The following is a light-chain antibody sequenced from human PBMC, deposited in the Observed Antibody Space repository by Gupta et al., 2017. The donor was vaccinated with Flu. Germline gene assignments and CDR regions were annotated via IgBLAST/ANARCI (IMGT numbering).Light chain of an antibody. CDR1: ALPKKY. V-gene: IGLV3-10*01. Sequence: SSELTPPPSVSVSPGQTARITCSGDALPKKYAYWYQQKSGQAPVLIIYEDRKRPSGIPERFSGSSSGTMATLTISGAQVEDEADYYCYSTDTSGNHRVFGGGTNLTVL. J-gene: IGLJ3*02. CDR2: EDR. CDR3: YSTDTSGNHRV.